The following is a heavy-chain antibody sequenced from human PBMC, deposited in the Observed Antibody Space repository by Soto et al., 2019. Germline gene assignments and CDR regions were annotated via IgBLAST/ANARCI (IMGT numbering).Heavy chain of an antibody. CDR2: ISFDGGNQ. D-gene: IGHD6-13*01. J-gene: IGHJ4*02. V-gene: IGHV3-33*05. CDR3: GRVPAAAAGIGIDH. Sequence: QVQLVQSGGGVVQPGRSLRLSCAASGFDFNTYGLHWVRQAPGKGLEWVAGISFDGGNQYYADSVKGRFTISRDKSNNTLYLQMNSLRAEDTAVYYCGRVPAAAAGIGIDHWGQGILVTVSS. CDR1: GFDFNTYG.